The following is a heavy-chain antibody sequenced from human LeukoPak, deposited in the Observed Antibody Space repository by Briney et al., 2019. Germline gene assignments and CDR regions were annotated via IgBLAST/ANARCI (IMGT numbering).Heavy chain of an antibody. CDR3: ARGGEDCGGNYRQFDY. Sequence: PSETLSLTCAVYGGSFSGYYWSWIRQPPGKGLEWIGEINHSGSTNYNPSLKSRVTISVDTSKNQFSLKLSSVTAADTAVYYCARGGEDCGGNYRQFDYWGQGTLVTVSS. CDR2: INHSGST. V-gene: IGHV4-34*01. J-gene: IGHJ4*02. D-gene: IGHD4-23*01. CDR1: GGSFSGYY.